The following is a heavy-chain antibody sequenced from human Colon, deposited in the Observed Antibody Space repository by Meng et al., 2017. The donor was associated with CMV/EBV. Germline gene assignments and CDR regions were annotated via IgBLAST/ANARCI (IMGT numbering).Heavy chain of an antibody. Sequence: GESLKISCAASGFTFKVYTMNWVRQAPGKGLEWIASISPSNDYIYFADSVKGRFTISRDNAKNSLYLQMNGLRAEDTAVYYCARDLNNYYYYYGMDVWGQGTTVTVSS. CDR1: GFTFKVYT. CDR3: ARDLNNYYYYYGMDV. CDR2: ISPSNDYI. V-gene: IGHV3-21*01. J-gene: IGHJ6*02.